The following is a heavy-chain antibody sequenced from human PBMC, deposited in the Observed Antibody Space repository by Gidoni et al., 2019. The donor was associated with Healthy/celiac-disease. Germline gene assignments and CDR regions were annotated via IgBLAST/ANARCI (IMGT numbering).Heavy chain of an antibody. CDR2: ISGSGGST. D-gene: IGHD6-13*01. CDR3: AKDFYGSWYLDYYYGMDV. J-gene: IGHJ6*02. Sequence: EVQLLESGGGLVQPGGSLRLSCAASGFTFSSYAMSWVRPAPGKGLEWVAAISGSGGSTYYADSVKGRFTISRDNSKNTLYLQMNSLRAEDTAVYYCAKDFYGSWYLDYYYGMDVWGQGTTVTVSS. V-gene: IGHV3-23*01. CDR1: GFTFSSYA.